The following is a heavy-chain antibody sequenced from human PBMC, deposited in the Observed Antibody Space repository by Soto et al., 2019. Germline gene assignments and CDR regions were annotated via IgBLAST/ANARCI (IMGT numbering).Heavy chain of an antibody. CDR1: GFTFSYYS. Sequence: EVQLVESGGGLLKPGGSLRLSCAASGFTFSYYSMVWVRQAPGKGLEWVSCISSSSTHIYYADSVKGRFTISRDNAKNSLYLQMNSLRAEDTAVYYCARDQDAFDIWGQGTMDTVSS. V-gene: IGHV3-21*02. CDR2: ISSSSTHI. J-gene: IGHJ3*02. CDR3: ARDQDAFDI.